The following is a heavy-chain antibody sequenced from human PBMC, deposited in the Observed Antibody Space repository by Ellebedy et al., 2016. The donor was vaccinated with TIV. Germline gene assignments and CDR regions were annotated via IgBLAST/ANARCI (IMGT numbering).Heavy chain of an antibody. CDR3: ARETGNFDY. CDR1: GDSINIYY. Sequence: MPSETLSLTCSVSGDSINIYYWNWIRLSPAKGLEWIGYIYDLLSPKYNPSLRGRFTISVDTSKNQFSLKLSSVTAADTAVYYCARETGNFDYWGQGTLVTVSS. CDR2: IYDLLSP. J-gene: IGHJ4*02. D-gene: IGHD7-27*01. V-gene: IGHV4-59*12.